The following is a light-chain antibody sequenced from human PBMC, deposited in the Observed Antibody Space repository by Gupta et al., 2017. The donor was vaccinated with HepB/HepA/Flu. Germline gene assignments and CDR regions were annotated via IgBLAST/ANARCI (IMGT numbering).Light chain of an antibody. CDR2: EVS. J-gene: IGLJ2*01. Sequence: QSALTQPRSVSGSPGQSFTISCTGTSSDVGGYNYVSWYQQHPGKAPNLMIYEVSKRPSGVPDRFSGSKSGNTASLTISGLQAEDAADYYCCSYAGSYTLVFGGGTKLTVL. V-gene: IGLV2-11*01. CDR3: CSYAGSYTLV. CDR1: SSDVGGYNY.